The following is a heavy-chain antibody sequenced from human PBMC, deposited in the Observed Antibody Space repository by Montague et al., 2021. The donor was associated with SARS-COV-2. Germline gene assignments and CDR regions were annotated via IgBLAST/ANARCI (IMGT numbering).Heavy chain of an antibody. V-gene: IGHV4-59*01. CDR3: ARAGGGSSYNYYGLDV. CDR2: VYYTGGT. CDR1: GGSINSFY. Sequence: SETLSLTCSIFGGSINSFYWNWIRQSPGKGLEWIGYVYYTGGTNYNPSLKSRATISVDTSKNQFSLTVGSVTAADTAAYYCARAGGGSSYNYYGLDVWGQGTTVTVSS. J-gene: IGHJ6*02. D-gene: IGHD2-15*01.